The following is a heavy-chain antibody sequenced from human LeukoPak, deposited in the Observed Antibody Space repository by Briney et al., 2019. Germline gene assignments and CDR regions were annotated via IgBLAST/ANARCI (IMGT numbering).Heavy chain of an antibody. V-gene: IGHV1-58*02. CDR1: GFTFTSSA. CDR2: IVVGSGNT. CDR3: AADPRDNIVATINDAFDI. J-gene: IGHJ3*02. Sequence: SVEVSCKASGFTFTSSAMQWVRQARGQRLEWIGWIVVGSGNTNYAQKFQERVTITRDMSTSTAYMELSSLRSEDTAVYYCAADPRDNIVATINDAFDIWGQGTMVTVSS. D-gene: IGHD5-12*01.